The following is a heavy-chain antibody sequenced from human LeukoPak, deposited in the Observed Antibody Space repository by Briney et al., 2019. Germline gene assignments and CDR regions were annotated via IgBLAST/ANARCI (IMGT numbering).Heavy chain of an antibody. CDR1: GFTFSSYG. CDR2: IYSGGST. V-gene: IGHV3-53*01. CDR3: ARGRPRDGDNWFDP. D-gene: IGHD5-24*01. Sequence: GGSLRLSCAASGFTFSSYGMSWVRQAPGKGLEWVSVIYSGGSTYYADSVKGRFTISRDNSKNTLYLQMNSLRAEDTAVYYCARGRPRDGDNWFDPWGQGTLVTVSS. J-gene: IGHJ5*02.